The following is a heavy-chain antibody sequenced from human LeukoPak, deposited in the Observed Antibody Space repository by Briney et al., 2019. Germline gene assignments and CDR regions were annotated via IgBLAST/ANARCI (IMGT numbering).Heavy chain of an antibody. CDR3: VRDGRFFVVPSI. J-gene: IGHJ4*02. V-gene: IGHV3-7*01. D-gene: IGHD3-16*01. CDR2: IKKEDGSEK. Sequence: PGGSLRLSCVASGFSFSTYWMSWVRQAPGKGLEWVATIKKEDGSEKYYVDSVRGRFTISRDNAYNSLYLQMNSLRAEDSAVYYCVRDGRFFVVPSIWGQGTLVTVSS. CDR1: GFSFSTYW.